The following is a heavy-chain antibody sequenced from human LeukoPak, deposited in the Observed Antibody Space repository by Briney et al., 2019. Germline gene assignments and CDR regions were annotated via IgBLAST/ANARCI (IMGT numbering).Heavy chain of an antibody. Sequence: GASVKVSCKASGYTFTSYGISWVRQAPGQGLEWMGWISAYNGNTNYAQKLQGRVTMTTDTSTSTAYMELRSLRSDDTAVYYCARLIAVAGQDDAFDIWGQGTMVTVSS. CDR2: ISAYNGNT. CDR3: ARLIAVAGQDDAFDI. CDR1: GYTFTSYG. D-gene: IGHD6-19*01. V-gene: IGHV1-18*01. J-gene: IGHJ3*02.